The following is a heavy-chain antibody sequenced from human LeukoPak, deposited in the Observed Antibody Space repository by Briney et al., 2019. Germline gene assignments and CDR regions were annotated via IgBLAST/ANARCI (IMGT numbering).Heavy chain of an antibody. Sequence: SETLSLTCTVSGGSISSYYWSWIRRPAGKGLEWIGRIYTSGSTNYNPSLKSRVTMSVDTSKNQFSLKLSSVTAADTAVYYCARDLPTYCSGGSCYSGHHDAFDIWGQGTMVTVSS. CDR3: ARDLPTYCSGGSCYSGHHDAFDI. CDR1: GGSISSYY. J-gene: IGHJ3*02. D-gene: IGHD2-15*01. CDR2: IYTSGST. V-gene: IGHV4-4*07.